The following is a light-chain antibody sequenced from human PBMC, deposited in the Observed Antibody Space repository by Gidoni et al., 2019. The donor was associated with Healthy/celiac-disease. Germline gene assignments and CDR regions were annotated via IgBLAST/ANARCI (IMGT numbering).Light chain of an antibody. Sequence: DIVMTQSPLSLPVTPGEPASISCRSSQSLLHSNGYNYLDWYLQKPGQSPQLLIYLGSNRASGVPDRFSDSGSGTDFTLKISRVEAGDVGVYYCMQALQTPITFGQGTRLEIK. V-gene: IGKV2-28*01. CDR3: MQALQTPIT. CDR2: LGS. CDR1: QSLLHSNGYNY. J-gene: IGKJ5*01.